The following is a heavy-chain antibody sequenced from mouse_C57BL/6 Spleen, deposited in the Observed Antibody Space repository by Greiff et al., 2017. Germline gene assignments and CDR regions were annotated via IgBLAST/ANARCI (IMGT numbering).Heavy chain of an antibody. V-gene: IGHV1-15*01. CDR3: TRGGFAY. CDR2: IDPETGGN. CDR1: GYTFTDYE. Sequence: VKLVESGAELVRPGASVTLSCKASGYTFTDYEMHWVKQTPVHGLEWIGAIDPETGGNAYNQKFKGKAIMTADKSSSTAYMELRSLTSEDSAVYYSTRGGFAYWGQGTLVTVSA. J-gene: IGHJ3*01.